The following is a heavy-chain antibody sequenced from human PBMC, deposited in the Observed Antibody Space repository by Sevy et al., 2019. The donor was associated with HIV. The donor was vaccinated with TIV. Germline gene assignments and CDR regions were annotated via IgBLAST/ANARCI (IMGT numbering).Heavy chain of an antibody. CDR2: ISYDGIKT. V-gene: IGHV3-30*18. Sequence: GGSLRLSCAASGFTFSTYGMHWVRQAPGKGLEWVAVISYDGIKTYYADSMKGRFTISRDNSKNTLYMQMKSLRPEDTAVYYCAKDGGWYNYAPSDYWGLGTLVTVSS. CDR3: AKDGGWYNYAPSDY. D-gene: IGHD1-1*01. J-gene: IGHJ4*02. CDR1: GFTFSTYG.